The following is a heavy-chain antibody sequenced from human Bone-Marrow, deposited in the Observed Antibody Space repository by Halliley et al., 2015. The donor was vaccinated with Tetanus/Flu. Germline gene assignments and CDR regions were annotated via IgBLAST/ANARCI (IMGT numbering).Heavy chain of an antibody. CDR2: IYYSGST. V-gene: IGHV4-39*01. J-gene: IGHJ5*02. CDR3: ARDYGEVWFDP. D-gene: IGHD4-17*01. CDR1: GGSISRSSYY. Sequence: TLSLTCSVSGGSISRSSYYWGWIRQPPGKGLEWIGSIYYSGSTDYNPSLKSRVTTSVDTSKNQFSLKLSSVTAADTAVYYCARDYGEVWFDPWGQGTLVTVSS.